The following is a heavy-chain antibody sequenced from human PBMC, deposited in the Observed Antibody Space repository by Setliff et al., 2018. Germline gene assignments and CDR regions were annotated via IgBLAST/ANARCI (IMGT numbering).Heavy chain of an antibody. D-gene: IGHD6-19*01. J-gene: IGHJ4*02. CDR3: ARVRSSSWSSSGWYVDY. V-gene: IGHV4-59*01. Sequence: SETLSLTCTVSGGSISSYYWSWIRQPPGKGLEWIGYIYYSGSTNYNPSLKSRVTISVDTSKNQFSLKLSSVTAADTAVYYCARVRSSSWSSSGWYVDYWGQGTLVTVSS. CDR1: GGSISSYY. CDR2: IYYSGST.